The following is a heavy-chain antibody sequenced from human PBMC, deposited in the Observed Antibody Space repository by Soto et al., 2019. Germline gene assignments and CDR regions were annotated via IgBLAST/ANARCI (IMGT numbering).Heavy chain of an antibody. V-gene: IGHV1-18*01. CDR2: ISAYNGNT. CDR1: GYTFTRYD. Sequence: ASVKVSCKSSGYTFTRYDISGVGQAPGQGLEWMGWISAYNGNTNYAQKLQGRVTMTTDTSTSTAYMELRSLRSEDTAVYYCARSLHHHLITMVRGESFPFDPWGQGTLVTVSS. J-gene: IGHJ5*02. D-gene: IGHD3-10*01. CDR3: ARSLHHHLITMVRGESFPFDP.